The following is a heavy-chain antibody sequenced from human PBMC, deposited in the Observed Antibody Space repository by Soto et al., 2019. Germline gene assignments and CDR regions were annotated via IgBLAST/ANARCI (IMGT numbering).Heavy chain of an antibody. CDR2: ISAYNGNT. V-gene: IGHV1-18*01. D-gene: IGHD6-19*01. Sequence: ASVKVSCKASGYTFTSYAMHWVRQAPGQGLEWMGWISAYNGNTNYAQKLQGRVTMTTDTSTSTAYMELRSLRSDDTAVYYCARDRGQWLVTDAFDIWGQGTMVTVSS. J-gene: IGHJ3*02. CDR1: GYTFTSYA. CDR3: ARDRGQWLVTDAFDI.